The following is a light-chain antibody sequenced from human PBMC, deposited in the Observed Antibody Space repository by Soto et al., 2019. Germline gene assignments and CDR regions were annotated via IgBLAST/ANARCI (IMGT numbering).Light chain of an antibody. CDR2: GAS. V-gene: IGKV3-15*01. CDR1: QSVSSN. CDR3: QQYNNWPYT. J-gene: IGKJ2*01. Sequence: EIVMTQSPATLSVSPGERATLSCRASQSVSSNLAWYQQKPGQAPRLLIYGASTRATGIPARFSGSGSGTEFTLTISSQQSEDFALYYCQQYNNWPYTFGQGTKLEIK.